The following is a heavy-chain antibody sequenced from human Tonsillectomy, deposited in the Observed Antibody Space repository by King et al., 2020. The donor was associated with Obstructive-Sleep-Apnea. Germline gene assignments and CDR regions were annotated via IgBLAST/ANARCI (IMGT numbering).Heavy chain of an antibody. V-gene: IGHV3-9*01. D-gene: IGHD3-22*01. Sequence: VQLVESGGGLVQPGRSLRLSCAASGFTFDDYAMHWVRQAPGKGLEWVSGISWNSGSVGYADSVKGRFTISRDNAKNSLYLQMNSLRAEGTALYYCAKSAGSGSSYYYYGLDVWGQGTTVTVSS. J-gene: IGHJ6*02. CDR2: ISWNSGSV. CDR3: AKSAGSGSSYYYYGLDV. CDR1: GFTFDDYA.